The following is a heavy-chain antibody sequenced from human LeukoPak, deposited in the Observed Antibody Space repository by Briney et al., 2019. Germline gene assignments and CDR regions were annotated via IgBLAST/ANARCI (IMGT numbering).Heavy chain of an antibody. D-gene: IGHD2-2*01. Sequence: SETLSLTCTVSGGSISSSSYCWGWIRQPPGKGLEWIGSIYYSGTTYYNPSLKSRVTISVDTSKNQFSLKLSSVTAADTAVYYCARGGTSWRYFDYWGQGTLVTVSS. CDR2: IYYSGTT. V-gene: IGHV4-39*07. J-gene: IGHJ4*02. CDR3: ARGGTSWRYFDY. CDR1: GGSISSSSYC.